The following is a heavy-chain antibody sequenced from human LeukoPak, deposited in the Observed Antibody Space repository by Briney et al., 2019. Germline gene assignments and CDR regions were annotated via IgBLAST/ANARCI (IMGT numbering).Heavy chain of an antibody. CDR3: ARHWVGTSTTYYYYRMDV. CDR1: GYTFSNFG. CDR2: ISGNNDNP. V-gene: IGHV1-18*01. D-gene: IGHD1-7*01. Sequence: GASVRVSCKTSGYTFSNFGINWVRQAPGQGLEWMGWISGNNDNPNYGQKFQGRFTVTTDSSTSTAYMELRNLRFDDTAVYYCARHWVGTSTTYYYYRMDVWGQGTTVTVSS. J-gene: IGHJ6*02.